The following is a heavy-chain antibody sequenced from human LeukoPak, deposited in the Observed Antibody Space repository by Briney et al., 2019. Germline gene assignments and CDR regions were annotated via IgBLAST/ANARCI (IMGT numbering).Heavy chain of an antibody. D-gene: IGHD4-17*01. CDR2: ISGSGGTT. Sequence: GGSLRLSCAASGFTFTNYAMSWVRQAPGKGLEWVSTISGSGGTTYYADSVKGRFTISRDNSKNTLYLQMNSLRAEDTAVYYCAKSDFGDYIDYWGQGTLVTVSS. V-gene: IGHV3-23*01. CDR1: GFTFTNYA. J-gene: IGHJ4*02. CDR3: AKSDFGDYIDY.